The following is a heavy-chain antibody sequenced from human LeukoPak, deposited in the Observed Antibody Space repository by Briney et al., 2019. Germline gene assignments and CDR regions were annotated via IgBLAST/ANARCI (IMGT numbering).Heavy chain of an antibody. Sequence: SETLSLTCTVSGGSISSYYWSWIRQPPGKGLEWIGSIHHSGRTYYNPSLKSRVTISVDTSKNQFSLKLSSVTAADTAVYYCARDHLANLASRLFDPWGQGTLVTVSS. V-gene: IGHV4-59*12. CDR3: ARDHLANLASRLFDP. D-gene: IGHD3-3*01. CDR2: IHHSGRT. J-gene: IGHJ5*02. CDR1: GGSISSYY.